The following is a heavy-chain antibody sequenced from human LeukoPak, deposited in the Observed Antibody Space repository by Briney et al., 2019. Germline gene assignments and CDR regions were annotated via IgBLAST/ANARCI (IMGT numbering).Heavy chain of an antibody. J-gene: IGHJ6*02. CDR1: EFTFSNYV. V-gene: IGHV3-23*01. Sequence: GGSLSLSCVASEFTFSNYVMSWVRQAPGKGLEWVSAITARGDGTNYADSVRGRFTISRDNSKNTLYLHLSSLRVEDTAVYYCAKEGTVTTFVWVDVWGRGTTVTVSS. CDR3: AKEGTVTTFVWVDV. D-gene: IGHD4-17*01. CDR2: ITARGDGT.